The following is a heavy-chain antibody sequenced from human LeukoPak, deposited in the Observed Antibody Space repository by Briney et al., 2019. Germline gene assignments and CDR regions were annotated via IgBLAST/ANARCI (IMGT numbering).Heavy chain of an antibody. CDR1: GFTVSSNE. CDR2: ISGGST. J-gene: IGHJ5*02. V-gene: IGHV3-38-3*01. Sequence: PGGSLRLSCAASGFTVSSNEMSWVRQAPGKGLEWVSSISGGSTYYADSRKGRFTISRDNSKNTLHLQMDSLRADDTAVYYCGKGPGYSVYDNLPHHWGQGTLVTVSS. CDR3: GKGPGYSVYDNLPHH. D-gene: IGHD5/OR15-5a*01.